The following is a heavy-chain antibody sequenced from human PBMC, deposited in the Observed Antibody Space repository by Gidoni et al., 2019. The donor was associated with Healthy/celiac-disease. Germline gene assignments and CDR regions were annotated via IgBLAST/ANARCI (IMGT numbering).Heavy chain of an antibody. CDR3: ARGGIAAAGTGFDY. Sequence: EVQLVESGGGLVKPGGSLRLSCAASGFTFSSYSMNWVRQAPGKGLEWVSSISSSSSYIYYADSVKGRFTISRDNAKNSLYLQMNSLRAEDTAVYYCARGGIAAAGTGFDYWGQGTLVTVSS. V-gene: IGHV3-21*01. CDR2: ISSSSSYI. CDR1: GFTFSSYS. D-gene: IGHD6-13*01. J-gene: IGHJ4*02.